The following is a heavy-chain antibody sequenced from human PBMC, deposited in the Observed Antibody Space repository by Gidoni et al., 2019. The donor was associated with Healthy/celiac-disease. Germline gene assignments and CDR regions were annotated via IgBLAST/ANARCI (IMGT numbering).Heavy chain of an antibody. Sequence: EVQRVESGGGLVKPGGSLRRSWAASGFTFSSYSMNWVRKAQGKGLEWVSSISSSSSYIYYEDSVKGRFIISRDNAKTSLYLQMNSLRAEDTAVYYCASSQLPSSGDAFDIWGQGTMVTVS. CDR3: ASSQLPSSGDAFDI. CDR2: ISSSSSYI. V-gene: IGHV3-21*01. CDR1: GFTFSSYS. J-gene: IGHJ3*02. D-gene: IGHD2-2*01.